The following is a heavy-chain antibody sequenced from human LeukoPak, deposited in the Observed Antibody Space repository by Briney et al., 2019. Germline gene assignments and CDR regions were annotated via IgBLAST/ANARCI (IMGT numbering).Heavy chain of an antibody. J-gene: IGHJ4*02. V-gene: IGHV3-13*01. CDR3: AKETDIDYYDSSGPLDY. CDR1: GFTFSSYD. Sequence: GGSLRLSCAASGFTFSSYDMHWVRQATGKGLEWVSAIGTAGDTYYPGSVKGRFTISRENAKNSLYLQMNSLRTEDTALYYCAKETDIDYYDSSGPLDYWGQGTLVTVSS. CDR2: IGTAGDT. D-gene: IGHD3-22*01.